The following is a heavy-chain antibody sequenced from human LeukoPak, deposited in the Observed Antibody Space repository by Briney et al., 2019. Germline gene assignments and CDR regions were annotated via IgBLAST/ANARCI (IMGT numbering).Heavy chain of an antibody. Sequence: PSETLSLTCTVSGGSISSSSYYWGWIRQPPGKGLEWIGSIYYSGSTYYNPSLKSRVTISVDTSKNQFSLKLSSVTAADTAVYYCARIILTGSPFDYWGQGTLVTVSS. CDR2: IYYSGST. D-gene: IGHD3-9*01. CDR1: GGSISSSSYY. V-gene: IGHV4-39*07. J-gene: IGHJ4*02. CDR3: ARIILTGSPFDY.